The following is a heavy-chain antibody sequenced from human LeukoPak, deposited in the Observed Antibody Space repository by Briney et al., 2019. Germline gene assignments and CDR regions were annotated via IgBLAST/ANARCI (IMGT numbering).Heavy chain of an antibody. CDR1: GYSFTSYW. J-gene: IGHJ4*02. Sequence: GESLKISCKGSGYSFTSYWIGWVRQMPGKGLEWMGIIYPGDSDTRYSPSFQGQVTISADKSISTAYLQWSSLKASDTAMYYCARVKNNYSSSWTSVDYWGQGTLVTVSS. V-gene: IGHV5-51*01. CDR3: ARVKNNYSSSWTSVDY. D-gene: IGHD6-13*01. CDR2: IYPGDSDT.